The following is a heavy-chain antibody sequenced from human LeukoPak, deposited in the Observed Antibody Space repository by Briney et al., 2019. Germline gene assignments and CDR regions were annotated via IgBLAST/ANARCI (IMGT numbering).Heavy chain of an antibody. V-gene: IGHV4-59*01. J-gene: IGHJ6*02. CDR1: GVSMSRFY. CDR3: ARSLGAYYYYGMDV. D-gene: IGHD7-27*01. CDR2: IYYSGST. Sequence: SETLSLTCTASGVSMSRFYWSWIRQPPGKGLEWIGYIYYSGSTNYNPSLKSRVTISVDTSKNQFSLKLSSVTAADTAIYYCARSLGAYYYYGMDVWGQGTSVTVSS.